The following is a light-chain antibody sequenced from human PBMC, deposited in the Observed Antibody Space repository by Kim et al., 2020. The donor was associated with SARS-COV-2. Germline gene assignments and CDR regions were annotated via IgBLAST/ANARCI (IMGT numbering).Light chain of an antibody. CDR3: QVWDSSSDHHVV. J-gene: IGLJ2*01. CDR1: NSGRKR. CDR2: YDS. Sequence: PGKTARITCGGNNSGRKRVHWYQRKPAQAPVLVIYYDSDRPSGIPERFSDSNSGNTATLTISRVEAGDEDDYYCQVWDSSSDHHVVFGGGTQLTVL. V-gene: IGLV3-21*04.